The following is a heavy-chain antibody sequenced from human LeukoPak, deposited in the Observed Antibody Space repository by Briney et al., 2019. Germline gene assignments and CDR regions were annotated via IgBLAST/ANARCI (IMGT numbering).Heavy chain of an antibody. V-gene: IGHV4-39*07. CDR3: ARYGNSAVY. Sequence: ASETLSLACTVSGGSISISRHYWAWIRQPPGKGLDWIGTIHHTGTTYYNPSLRSRVSISVDRSTNQFSLRVSPVTAADTAVYYCARYGNSAVYWGQGTLVTVSS. CDR1: GGSISISRHY. J-gene: IGHJ4*02. D-gene: IGHD4-23*01. CDR2: IHHTGTT.